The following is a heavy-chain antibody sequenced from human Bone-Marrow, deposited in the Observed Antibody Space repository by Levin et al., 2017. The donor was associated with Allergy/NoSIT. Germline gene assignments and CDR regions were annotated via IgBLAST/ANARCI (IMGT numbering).Heavy chain of an antibody. CDR1: ADSIRSGDFY. CDR2: IFHTGNT. CDR3: ARGQSIVAARPDWFDP. Sequence: SETLFLTCIVSADSIRSGDFYWSWIRQPPGKGLEWIGYIFHTGNTYSNPSLKSRVTISVDTSKNQFSLELRSVTAADTAVYYCARGQSIVAARPDWFDPWGPGTLVTVSS. D-gene: IGHD6-6*01. V-gene: IGHV4-30-4*01. J-gene: IGHJ5*02.